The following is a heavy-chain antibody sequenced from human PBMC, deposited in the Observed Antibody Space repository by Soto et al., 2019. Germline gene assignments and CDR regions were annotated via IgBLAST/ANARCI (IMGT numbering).Heavy chain of an antibody. V-gene: IGHV4-34*01. CDR1: GGSFSGYY. J-gene: IGHJ4*02. CDR2: INHSGST. D-gene: IGHD1-26*01. Sequence: QVQLQQWGAGLLKPSETLSLTCAVYGGSFSGYYWSWIRQPPGKGLEWIGEINHSGSTNYNPSLKSXXNXTXXTSKNHFSLKLSSVTAADTAVYCFARHAVGAPFDYGGQGTLDTVPS. CDR3: ARHAVGAPFDY.